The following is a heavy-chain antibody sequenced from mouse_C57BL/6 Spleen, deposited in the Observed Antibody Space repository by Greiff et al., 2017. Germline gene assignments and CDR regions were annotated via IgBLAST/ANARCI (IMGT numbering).Heavy chain of an antibody. D-gene: IGHD1-1*01. CDR1: GYTFTSYW. CDR3: ASRAYFGSSYAMDY. V-gene: IGHV1-55*01. CDR2: IYPGSGST. Sequence: QVQLQQPGAELVKPGASVKMSCKASGYTFTSYWINWVKQRPGQGLEWIGDIYPGSGSTNYNEKFKGKATLTVDTSSSTAYMQLNSLTSEDSAVYYCASRAYFGSSYAMDYWGQGTSVTVSS. J-gene: IGHJ4*01.